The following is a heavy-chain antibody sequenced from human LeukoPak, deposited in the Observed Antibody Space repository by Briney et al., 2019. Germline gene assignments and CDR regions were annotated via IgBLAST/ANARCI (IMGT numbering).Heavy chain of an antibody. J-gene: IGHJ6*03. D-gene: IGHD3-3*01. CDR2: INPSGGST. CDR1: GYTFTSYY. V-gene: IGHV1-46*03. Sequence: ASVKVSCKASGYTFTSYYMHWVRQAPGQRLEWMGIINPSGGSTSYAQKFQGRVTMTRDTSTSTVYMELSSLRSEDTAVYYCARADYDFWSGYGGGDYMDVWGKGTTVTVSS. CDR3: ARADYDFWSGYGGGDYMDV.